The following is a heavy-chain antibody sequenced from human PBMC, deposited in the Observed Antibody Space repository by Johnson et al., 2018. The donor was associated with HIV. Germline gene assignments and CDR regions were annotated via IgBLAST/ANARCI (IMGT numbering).Heavy chain of an antibody. J-gene: IGHJ3*02. D-gene: IGHD4-17*01. CDR3: ARAGYGDYWYAFDI. CDR1: GFTFDDYG. V-gene: IGHV3-20*04. CDR2: ISWNGGST. Sequence: VQLVESGGGVVRPGESLRLSCAASGFTFDDYGMSWVRQAPGKGLEWVSGISWNGGSTAYADSVKGRFTISRDNAKSSLYLQMNSLRAEDTAVYYCARAGYGDYWYAFDIWGQGTMVTVSS.